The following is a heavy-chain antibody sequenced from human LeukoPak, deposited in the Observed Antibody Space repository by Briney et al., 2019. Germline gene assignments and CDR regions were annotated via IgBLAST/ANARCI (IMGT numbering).Heavy chain of an antibody. V-gene: IGHV4-39*07. CDR3: ARVKTSSGWYFDY. CDR1: GGSISSSSYY. CDR2: IYYSGST. J-gene: IGHJ4*02. D-gene: IGHD6-19*01. Sequence: SETLSLTCTVSGGSISSSSYYWGWIRQPPGKGLEWIGSIYYSGSTYYNPSLESRVTISVDTSKNQFSLKLSSVTAADTAVYYCARVKTSSGWYFDYWGQGTLVTVSS.